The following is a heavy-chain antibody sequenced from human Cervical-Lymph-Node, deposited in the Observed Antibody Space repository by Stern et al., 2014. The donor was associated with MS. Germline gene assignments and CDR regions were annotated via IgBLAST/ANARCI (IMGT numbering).Heavy chain of an antibody. D-gene: IGHD4-23*01. CDR3: GVTRRHYFDY. CDR1: GFSLSTSGMR. Sequence: QVTLREYGPALVKPTQTLTLTCTFSGFSLSTSGMRVSWIRQPPGKALEWLARIDWDDDKFYSTSLRTRLTISKDTTKNQVVLTMTNMDPVDTATYYCGVTRRHYFDYWGQGTLVTVSS. J-gene: IGHJ4*02. CDR2: IDWDDDK. V-gene: IGHV2-70*04.